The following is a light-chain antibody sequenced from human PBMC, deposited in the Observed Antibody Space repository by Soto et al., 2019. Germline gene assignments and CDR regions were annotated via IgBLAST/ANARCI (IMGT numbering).Light chain of an antibody. CDR1: SSDVGSYKL. V-gene: IGLV2-23*01. CDR2: ADD. Sequence: QSVLTQPASVSGSPGQSITISCTGTSSDVGSYKLVSWYQQHPGKAPKLMIYADDKQPPGVSNRFSGSKSSNTASLTISGLQAEDEADYYCCSYAGTRTYVFGTGTKVTVL. J-gene: IGLJ1*01. CDR3: CSYAGTRTYV.